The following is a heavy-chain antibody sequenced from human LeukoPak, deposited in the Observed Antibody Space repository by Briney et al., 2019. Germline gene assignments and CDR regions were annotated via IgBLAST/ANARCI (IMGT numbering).Heavy chain of an antibody. V-gene: IGHV3-21*01. J-gene: IGHJ4*02. Sequence: GGSLRLSCAASGFTFSSYSMNWVRQAPGKGLEWVSSISSSSSYIYYADSVKGRFTISRDNAKNPLYLQMNSLRAEDTAVYYCARGKIVLAAAGPPDYWGQGTLVTVSS. CDR1: GFTFSSYS. D-gene: IGHD6-13*01. CDR2: ISSSSSYI. CDR3: ARGKIVLAAAGPPDY.